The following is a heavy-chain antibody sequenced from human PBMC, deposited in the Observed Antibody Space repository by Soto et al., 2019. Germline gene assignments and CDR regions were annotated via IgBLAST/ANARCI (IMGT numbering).Heavy chain of an antibody. CDR2: IYYSGST. CDR3: ARDHFFLLDY. CDR1: GCSISSYY. V-gene: IGHV4-59*01. D-gene: IGHD3-3*02. Sequence: PSETLSRTCTVSGCSISSYYWSWIRQPPGKGLEWIGYIYYSGSTNYNPSLKSRVTISVDTSKNQFSLKLSSVTAADTAVYYCARDHFFLLDYWGQGTLVTVSS. J-gene: IGHJ4*02.